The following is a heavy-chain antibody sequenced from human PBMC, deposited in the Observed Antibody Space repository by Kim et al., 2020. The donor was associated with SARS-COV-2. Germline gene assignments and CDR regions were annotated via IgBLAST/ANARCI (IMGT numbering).Heavy chain of an antibody. CDR1: GFTFSSYG. J-gene: IGHJ4*02. CDR2: ISYDGSNK. D-gene: IGHD2-15*01. CDR3: AKAGEDIVVVVAASSLFVDY. V-gene: IGHV3-30*18. Sequence: GGSLRLSCAASGFTFSSYGMHWVRQAPGKGLEWVAVISYDGSNKYYADSVKGRFTISRDNSKNTLYLQMNSLRAEDTAVYYCAKAGEDIVVVVAASSLFVDYWGQGTLVTVSS.